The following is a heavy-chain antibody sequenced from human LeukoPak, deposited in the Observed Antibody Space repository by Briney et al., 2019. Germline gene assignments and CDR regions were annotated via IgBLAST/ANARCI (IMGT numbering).Heavy chain of an antibody. CDR1: GGSFSGYY. CDR3: ARDGGTGAFDI. D-gene: IGHD1/OR15-1a*01. CDR2: IYYSGST. J-gene: IGHJ3*02. V-gene: IGHV4-34*01. Sequence: SETLSLTCAVYGGSFSGYYWSWIRQPPGKGLEWIGSIYYSGSTYYNPSLKSRVTISVDTSKNQFSLKLSSVTAADTAVYYCARDGGTGAFDIWGQGTMVTVSS.